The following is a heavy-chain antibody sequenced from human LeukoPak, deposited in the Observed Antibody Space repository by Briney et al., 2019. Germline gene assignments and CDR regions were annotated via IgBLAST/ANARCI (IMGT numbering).Heavy chain of an antibody. D-gene: IGHD3-22*01. CDR3: ARIVTMIVYALDY. Sequence: ASVKVSCKASGYTFTGYYMHWVRQAPGQGLEWMGWINPNSGGTNYAQKFQGRVTMTRDTSISTAYMELSRLRSDDTAVYYCARIVTMIVYALDYGGKGPLVTVSS. CDR2: INPNSGGT. CDR1: GYTFTGYY. V-gene: IGHV1-2*02. J-gene: IGHJ4*02.